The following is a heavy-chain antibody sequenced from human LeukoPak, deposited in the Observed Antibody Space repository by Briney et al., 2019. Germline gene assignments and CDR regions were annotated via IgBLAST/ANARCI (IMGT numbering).Heavy chain of an antibody. CDR3: TRGGGGSYPRFAFDI. D-gene: IGHD1-26*01. J-gene: IGHJ3*02. CDR1: GFTFSSYV. Sequence: GGSLRLSCAASGFTFSSYVMSWVRQAPGKRLEWVSIIYSGGSTYYADSVKGRFTISRDNSKNTLYLQMNSLRAEDTAVYYCTRGGGGSYPRFAFDIWGQGTMVTVSS. V-gene: IGHV3-66*01. CDR2: IYSGGST.